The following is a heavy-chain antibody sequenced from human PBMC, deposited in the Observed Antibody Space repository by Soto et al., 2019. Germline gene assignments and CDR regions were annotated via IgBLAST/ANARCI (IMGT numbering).Heavy chain of an antibody. CDR2: MNPNSGNT. CDR1: GYTFTSYD. V-gene: IGHV1-8*01. CDR3: AVLQYDVWSGTHYYYYYGMDV. Sequence: QVQLVQSGAEVKKPGASVKVSCKASGYTFTSYDINWVRQATGQGLEWMGWMNPNSGNTGYAQKFQGRVTMTRNTSISTAYMEMSSRRSEDTAVYYCAVLQYDVWSGTHYYYYYGMDVWGQGTTVTVSS. D-gene: IGHD3-3*01. J-gene: IGHJ6*02.